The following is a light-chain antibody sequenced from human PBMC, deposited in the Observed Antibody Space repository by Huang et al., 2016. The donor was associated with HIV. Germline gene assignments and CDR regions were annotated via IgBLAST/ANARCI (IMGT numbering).Light chain of an antibody. Sequence: EIVLTQSPGVLSLSPGQRSTPSCRASHRVSSNYLAWYQQKPGQAPRRLIYGASPRTTDIPERFSGSGSETDFTLTISRLEPEDLAVYYCQQYGRSPWTFGQGTKVEIK. CDR3: QQYGRSPWT. J-gene: IGKJ1*01. CDR1: HRVSSNY. V-gene: IGKV3-20*01. CDR2: GAS.